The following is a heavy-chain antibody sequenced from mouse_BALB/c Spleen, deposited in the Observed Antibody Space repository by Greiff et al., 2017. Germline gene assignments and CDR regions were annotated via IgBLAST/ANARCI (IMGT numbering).Heavy chain of an antibody. V-gene: IGHV14-1*02. CDR1: GFNFKDYS. CDR2: IDPENGNT. CDR3: ARATGVAHIDY. D-gene: IGHD1-1*01. J-gene: IGHJ2*01. Sequence: EVQLQQSGAELVRPGALVKLSCKASGFNFKDYSMHWVKQRPEQGLEWIGWIDPENGNTIYDPKFQGKASITADTSSNTAYLQLSSLTSEDTAVCYCARATGVAHIDYWGQGTTLTVSS.